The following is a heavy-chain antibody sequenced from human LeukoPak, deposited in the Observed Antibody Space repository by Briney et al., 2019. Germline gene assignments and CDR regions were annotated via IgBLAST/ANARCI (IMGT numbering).Heavy chain of an antibody. CDR3: AKAGSIRFDY. J-gene: IGHJ4*02. CDR1: GFTFSSYS. Sequence: SGGSLRLSCAASGFTFSSYSMNWVRQAPGKGLEWVAFIRYDGSNKYYADSVRGRFTISRDNSKNTLYLQMNSLRAEDTAVYYCAKAGSIRFDYWGQGTLVTVSS. D-gene: IGHD1-26*01. V-gene: IGHV3-30*02. CDR2: IRYDGSNK.